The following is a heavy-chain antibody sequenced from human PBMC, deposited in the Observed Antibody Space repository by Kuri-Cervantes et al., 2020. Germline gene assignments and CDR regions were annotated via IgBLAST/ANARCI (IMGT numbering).Heavy chain of an antibody. Sequence: GGSLRLSCAASGFTFSDYNMNWVRQAPGKGPEWVSYISSGSLSKYYADSVKGRFTISRDDAKNSLYLQMNSLRAEDTAVYYCARSRASMVRGRIPYYFDYWGQGTLVTVSS. J-gene: IGHJ4*02. CDR3: ARSRASMVRGRIPYYFDY. V-gene: IGHV3-48*01. CDR1: GFTFSDYN. D-gene: IGHD3-10*01. CDR2: ISSGSLSK.